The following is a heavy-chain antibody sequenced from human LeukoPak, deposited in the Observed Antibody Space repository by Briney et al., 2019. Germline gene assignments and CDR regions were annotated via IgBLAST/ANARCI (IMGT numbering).Heavy chain of an antibody. D-gene: IGHD3-22*01. V-gene: IGHV3-30*04. CDR3: ARDQGVVVMTTPHY. Sequence: GGSLRLSCAASGFTFSTYAMDWVRQAPGKGLECVAIISYDGSYKHHGDSVKGRFTIYRENSRSTLYLQVNSLETEDTAVYYCARDQGVVVMTTPHYWGQGTLVTVSS. J-gene: IGHJ4*02. CDR1: GFTFSTYA. CDR2: ISYDGSYK.